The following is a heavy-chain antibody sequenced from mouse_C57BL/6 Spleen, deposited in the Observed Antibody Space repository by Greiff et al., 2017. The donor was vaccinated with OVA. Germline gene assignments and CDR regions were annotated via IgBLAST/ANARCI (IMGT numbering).Heavy chain of an antibody. CDR2: IYPGDGDT. J-gene: IGHJ2*01. CDR3: ARAPITTVVAFDY. Sequence: VQLQQSGPELVKPGASVKISCKASGYAFSSSWMNWVKQRPGKGLEWIGRIYPGDGDTNYNGKFKGKATLTADKSSSTAYMQLSSLTSDDSAVYFCARAPITTVVAFDYWGQGTTLTVSS. V-gene: IGHV1-82*01. D-gene: IGHD1-1*01. CDR1: GYAFSSSW.